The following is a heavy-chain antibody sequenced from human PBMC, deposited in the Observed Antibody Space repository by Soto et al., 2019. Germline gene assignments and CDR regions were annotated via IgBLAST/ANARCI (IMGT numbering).Heavy chain of an antibody. CDR2: IIPMSGTA. CDR3: ARSQGSSTSLDVYYYYYYGMDV. D-gene: IGHD2-2*01. V-gene: IGHV1-69*01. CDR1: GGTFSSYA. J-gene: IGHJ6*02. Sequence: QVQLVQSGAEVKKPWSSVKVSCKASGGTFSSYAIIWVRQAPGQGLEWMGGIIPMSGTANYAQKFQGRVTITADESTSTAYMELSSLRSEDTAVYYCARSQGSSTSLDVYYYYYYGMDVWGQGTTVTVSS.